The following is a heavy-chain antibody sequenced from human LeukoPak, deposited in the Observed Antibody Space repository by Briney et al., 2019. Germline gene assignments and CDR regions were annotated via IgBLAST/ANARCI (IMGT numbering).Heavy chain of an antibody. CDR1: GYTFSGYA. D-gene: IGHD5-24*01. Sequence: ASVKVSCKASGYTFSGYAIHWVRQAPGQRFEWMGWINAGNGHTKYSQDFQGRVTITRDSSANIVYMDVSSLTSEDTAVYYCARGIWSATRVDYYLDNWGRGTLVTVSS. J-gene: IGHJ4*02. CDR2: INAGNGHT. CDR3: ARGIWSATRVDYYLDN. V-gene: IGHV1-3*01.